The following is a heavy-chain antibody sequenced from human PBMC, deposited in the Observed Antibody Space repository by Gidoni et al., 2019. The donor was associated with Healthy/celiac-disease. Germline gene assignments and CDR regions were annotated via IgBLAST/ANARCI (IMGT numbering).Heavy chain of an antibody. J-gene: IGHJ5*02. D-gene: IGHD4-17*01. CDR1: GGSISSGDYY. CDR2: IYYSGST. V-gene: IGHV4-30-4*01. CDR3: ARMTTVTTAWFDP. Sequence: QVQLQESGPGLVKPSQTLSLTCTVSGGSISSGDYYWSWNRQPPGKGLEWIGYIYYSGSTYYNPSRKSRVTISVDTSKNQFSLKLSSVTAADTAVYYCARMTTVTTAWFDPWGQGTLVTVSS.